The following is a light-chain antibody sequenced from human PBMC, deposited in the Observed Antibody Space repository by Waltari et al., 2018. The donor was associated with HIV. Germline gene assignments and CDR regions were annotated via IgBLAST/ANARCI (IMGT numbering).Light chain of an antibody. CDR3: QIWNDNTDHPDAV. J-gene: IGLJ2*01. CDR1: NIGNKS. Sequence: SYVLTQPPSVSVAPGQTARITCGENNIGNKSVHWYQQKAGQAPVLVVYDDVDRPSGIPGRFSGSNSGNTATLTINRVEAGDEADYYCQIWNDNTDHPDAVFGGGSKLTVL. CDR2: DDV. V-gene: IGLV3-21*02.